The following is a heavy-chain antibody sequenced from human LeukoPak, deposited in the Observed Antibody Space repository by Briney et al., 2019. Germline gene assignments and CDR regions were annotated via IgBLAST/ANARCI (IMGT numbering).Heavy chain of an antibody. CDR1: GGSFSGYY. V-gene: IGHV4-34*01. CDR3: ARGRVPAAITFDY. D-gene: IGHD2-2*01. J-gene: IGHJ4*02. Sequence: PSETLSLTCAVYGGSFSGYYWSWIRQPPGKGLEWIGEINHSGSTNYNPSLKSRVTISVDTSKNQFSLKLSSVTAADTAVYHCARGRVPAAITFDYWGQGTLVTVSS. CDR2: INHSGST.